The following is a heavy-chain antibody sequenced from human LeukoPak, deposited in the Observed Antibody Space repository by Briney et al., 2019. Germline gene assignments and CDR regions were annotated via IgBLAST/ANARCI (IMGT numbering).Heavy chain of an antibody. CDR1: GYTFTNYG. V-gene: IGHV1-18*01. Sequence: ASVKVSCKASGYTFTNYGIAWVRQAPGQGLEWRGWISAHNGNTNYAQKFQGRVTMTTDTPTRTAYMELRSLRSDDTALYYCARDGYFDYWGQGTLVTVSS. CDR2: ISAHNGNT. J-gene: IGHJ4*02. CDR3: ARDGYFDY.